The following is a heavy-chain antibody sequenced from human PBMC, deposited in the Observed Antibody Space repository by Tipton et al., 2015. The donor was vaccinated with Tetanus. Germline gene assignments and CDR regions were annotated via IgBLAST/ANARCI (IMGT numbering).Heavy chain of an antibody. J-gene: IGHJ6*02. CDR3: ARERGTYTWISYYYGMDV. CDR2: INHSGST. V-gene: IGHV4-34*01. Sequence: TLSLTCAVYGGSFSGYYWSWIRQPPGKGLEWIGEINHSGSTNYNPSLKSRVTISVDTSKNQFSLKLSSVTAADTAVYYCARERGTYTWISYYYGMDVWGQGTTVTVSS. D-gene: IGHD5-12*01. CDR1: GGSFSGYY.